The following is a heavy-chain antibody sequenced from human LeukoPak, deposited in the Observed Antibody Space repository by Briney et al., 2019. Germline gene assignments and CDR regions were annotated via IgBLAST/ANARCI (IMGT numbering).Heavy chain of an antibody. CDR3: ARAGELGYCSCTRDLPGSIAYDN. Sequence: SETLSLTCAVSVESISRGGYSWRWVRQPPGKGLVCIGYFYYSGSTYYHPCLKSRVTISVDRSKNQFSLKLSSVTAADTAVYYGARAGELGYCSCTRDLPGSIAYDNWGQGTMVTVSS. J-gene: IGHJ3*01. CDR2: FYYSGST. V-gene: IGHV4-30-2*01. CDR1: VESISRGGYS. D-gene: IGHD2-2*01.